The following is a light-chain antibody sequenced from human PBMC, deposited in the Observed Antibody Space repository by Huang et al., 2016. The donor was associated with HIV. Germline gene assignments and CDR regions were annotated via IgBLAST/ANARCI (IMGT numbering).Light chain of an antibody. Sequence: DNQMTQSPSTLSASVGDRVTITCRASQSVTTWLAWYQQKPGKAPKLLIYEASTLENGVPSRFSGSGSGTQFTLTISSLQPDDFATYYCQQYNTFWTFGQGTKVDVK. CDR2: EAS. J-gene: IGKJ1*01. CDR1: QSVTTW. V-gene: IGKV1-5*03. CDR3: QQYNTFWT.